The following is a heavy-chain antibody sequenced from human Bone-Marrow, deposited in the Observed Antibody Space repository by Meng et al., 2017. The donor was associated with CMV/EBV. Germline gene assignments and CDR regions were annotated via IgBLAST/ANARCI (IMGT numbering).Heavy chain of an antibody. CDR3: ARVGYRATPY. Sequence: SVKVSCKASGGTFNKYAISWVRQAPGQGLEWMGGIIPDLSKATYTQKFEDRVTITTDESTSTAYMELSRLSSEDTAVYYCARVGYRATPYWGQGTLVTVSS. D-gene: IGHD1-26*01. V-gene: IGHV1-69*05. CDR2: IIPDLSKA. J-gene: IGHJ4*02. CDR1: GGTFNKYA.